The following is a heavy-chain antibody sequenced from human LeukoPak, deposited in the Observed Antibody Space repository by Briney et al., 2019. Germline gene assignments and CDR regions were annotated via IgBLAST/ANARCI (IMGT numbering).Heavy chain of an antibody. V-gene: IGHV4-34*01. CDR1: GGSFSGYY. J-gene: IGHJ5*02. Sequence: SETLSLTCAVYGGSFSGYYWSWIRQPPGKGLEWIGEINHSGSTNYNPSLKSRVTISVDTSKNQFSLKLSSVTAADTAVYYCARSTVVENWFDPWGQGTLVTVSS. D-gene: IGHD3-22*01. CDR3: ARSTVVENWFDP. CDR2: INHSGST.